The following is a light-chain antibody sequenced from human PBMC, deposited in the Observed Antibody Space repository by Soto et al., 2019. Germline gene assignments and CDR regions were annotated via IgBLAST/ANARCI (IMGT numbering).Light chain of an antibody. CDR1: QSLLHSNGYNY. V-gene: IGKV2-28*01. Sequence: DIVMTQSPLSLPVTPGEPASISCRSSQSLLHSNGYNYLDWYLQKPGQSPQLLIYLGSNRASGVPDRFSGSGSGTDFTLKISRVEAEDVGVYYCMQALQTPRTVGQGTKVELK. CDR3: MQALQTPRT. J-gene: IGKJ1*01. CDR2: LGS.